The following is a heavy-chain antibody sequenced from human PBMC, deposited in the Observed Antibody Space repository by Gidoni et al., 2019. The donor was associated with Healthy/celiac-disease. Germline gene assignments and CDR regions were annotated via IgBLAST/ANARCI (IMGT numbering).Heavy chain of an antibody. J-gene: IGHJ5*02. CDR3: ARYRSSWASGWFDP. Sequence: EVQLVESGGGLVQPGGSLRLSCAASGFTFNSYEMNWVRQAPGKGLEWVSYISSSGSTIYYAGSVKGRINISRDNAKNSLYLQMNTLGGEDTAVYYCARYRSSWASGWFDPWGQGTLVTVSS. CDR2: ISSSGSTI. CDR1: GFTFNSYE. V-gene: IGHV3-48*03. D-gene: IGHD6-6*01.